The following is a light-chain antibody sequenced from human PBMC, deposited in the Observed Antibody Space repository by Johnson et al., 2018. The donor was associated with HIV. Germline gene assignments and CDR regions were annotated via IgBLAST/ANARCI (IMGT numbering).Light chain of an antibody. J-gene: IGLJ1*01. Sequence: QSVLTQPPSVSAAPGQKVTISCSGSSSNIGNNYVSWYQQLPGTAPKLLIYDNNKRPSGISDRFSDSKSGTSATLGITGLQTGDEAEYYCGTWDNSLSSHYVFGTGTKVTVL. V-gene: IGLV1-51*01. CDR2: DNN. CDR3: GTWDNSLSSHYV. CDR1: SSNIGNNY.